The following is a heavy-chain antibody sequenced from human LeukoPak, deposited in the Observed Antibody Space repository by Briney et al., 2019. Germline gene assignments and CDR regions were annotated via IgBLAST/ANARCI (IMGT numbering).Heavy chain of an antibody. CDR3: ARLIGGGYYYYYGMDV. Sequence: PSETLSLTCTVSGGSISSYYWSWIRQPPGKGLEWIGYIYYSGSTNYNPSLKSRVTISADTSKNQFSLKPSSVTAADTAVYYCARLIGGGYYYYYGMDVWGQGTTVTVSS. D-gene: IGHD2-15*01. CDR2: IYYSGST. CDR1: GGSISSYY. V-gene: IGHV4-59*08. J-gene: IGHJ6*02.